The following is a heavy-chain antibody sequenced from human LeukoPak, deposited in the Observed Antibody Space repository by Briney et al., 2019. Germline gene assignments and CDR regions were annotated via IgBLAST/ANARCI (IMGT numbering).Heavy chain of an antibody. Sequence: RPSETLSLTCTVSGGSLRSSTYSWAWIRQPPRKGLEWLGSIHYDGSTFDNPSLKSRVTMSVDTSRNHFSLKMTSVTAADTAVYYCARDNRSLLDSWGQGILVTVSS. J-gene: IGHJ4*02. V-gene: IGHV4-39*07. CDR3: ARDNRSLLDS. CDR1: GGSLRSSTYS. D-gene: IGHD3-16*02. CDR2: IHYDGST.